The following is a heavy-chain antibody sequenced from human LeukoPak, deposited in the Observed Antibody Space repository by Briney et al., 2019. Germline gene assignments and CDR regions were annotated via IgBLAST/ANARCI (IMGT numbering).Heavy chain of an antibody. CDR3: ARGWWGFHYDGSGPPAFDI. D-gene: IGHD3-22*01. J-gene: IGHJ3*02. V-gene: IGHV4-34*01. Sequence: PGGSLRLSCAASGFTFSSYSMNWVRQAPGRGLEWIGEINHSGSTNYNPSLKSRVTISVDTSKNQFSLKLSSVTAADTAVYHCARGWWGFHYDGSGPPAFDIWGQGTIVTVSS. CDR2: INHSGST. CDR1: GFTFSSYS.